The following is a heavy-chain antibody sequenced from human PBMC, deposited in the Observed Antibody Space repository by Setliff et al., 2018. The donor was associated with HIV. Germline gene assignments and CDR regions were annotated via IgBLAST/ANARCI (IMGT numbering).Heavy chain of an antibody. D-gene: IGHD6-13*01. Sequence: PSETLSLPCTVSGDSISSSSYYWGWIRQPPGKGLEWIGSIYYSVSTYYNPSLKSRVTISVDTSENQFSLKLSSVTAADTAVYYCARDGYSSSWYVITGSFDYWGQGILVTVSS. V-gene: IGHV4-39*07. CDR2: IYYSVST. CDR1: GDSISSSSYY. CDR3: ARDGYSSSWYVITGSFDY. J-gene: IGHJ4*02.